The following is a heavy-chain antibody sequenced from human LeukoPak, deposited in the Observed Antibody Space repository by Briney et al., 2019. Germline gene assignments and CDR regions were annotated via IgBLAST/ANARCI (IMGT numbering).Heavy chain of an antibody. V-gene: IGHV4-59*01. J-gene: IGHJ3*02. CDR2: IYYSGST. D-gene: IGHD3-22*01. Sequence: SETLSCTGTGSGGAISGYYWSWIRQPPGNGLEGCGYIYYSGSTNYNPSLKSRVTISVDTSKNQFSLKLSSVTAADTAVYYCARDYYDSSGYYYGDAFDIWGQGTMVTVSS. CDR1: GGAISGYY. CDR3: ARDYYDSSGYYYGDAFDI.